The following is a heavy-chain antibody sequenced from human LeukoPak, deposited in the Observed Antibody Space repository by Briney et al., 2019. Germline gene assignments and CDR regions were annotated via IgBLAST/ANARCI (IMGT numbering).Heavy chain of an antibody. CDR1: GFTFDDYA. V-gene: IGHV3-9*01. D-gene: IGHD6-19*01. CDR3: AKDLLGAVAGTFDY. CDR2: ISWNSGSI. Sequence: GGSLRLSCAASGFTFDDYAMHWVRQAPGKGLEWVSGISWNSGSIGYADSVKGRFTISRDNAKNSLYLQMNSLRAEDTALYYCAKDLLGAVAGTFDYWGQGTLVTASS. J-gene: IGHJ4*02.